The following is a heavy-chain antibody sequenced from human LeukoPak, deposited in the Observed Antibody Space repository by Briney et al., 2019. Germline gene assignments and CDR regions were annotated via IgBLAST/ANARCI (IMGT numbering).Heavy chain of an antibody. CDR3: AKGKFTVTTYLYFDY. CDR1: GFTFSSYA. J-gene: IGHJ4*02. V-gene: IGHV3-23*01. Sequence: PGGSLRLSCAASGFTFSSYAMSWVRQAPGKGLEWVSAISGSGGSTYYADSVKGRFTISRDNSKNTLYLKMNSLRAEDTAVYYCAKGKFTVTTYLYFDYWGQGTLVTVSS. CDR2: ISGSGGST. D-gene: IGHD4-17*01.